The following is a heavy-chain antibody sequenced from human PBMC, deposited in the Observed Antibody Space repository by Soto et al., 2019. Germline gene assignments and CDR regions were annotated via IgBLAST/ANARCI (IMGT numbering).Heavy chain of an antibody. Sequence: EMQLSESGGGLVQPGGSLRLSCAASGFTFGSYAMSWVRQAPGKGLEWVSAISGGGSGTYYADSVKGRFTISRDNSKKTLFLQMNSLRVEDTAIYYCAKDPKSTVRFNCFDPWGQGTLVTVSS. CDR2: ISGGGSGT. D-gene: IGHD2-8*02. CDR3: AKDPKSTVRFNCFDP. V-gene: IGHV3-23*01. J-gene: IGHJ5*02. CDR1: GFTFGSYA.